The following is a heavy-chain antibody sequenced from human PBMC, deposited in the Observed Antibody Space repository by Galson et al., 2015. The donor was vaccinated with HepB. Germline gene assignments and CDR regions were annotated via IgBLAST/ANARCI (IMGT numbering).Heavy chain of an antibody. V-gene: IGHV1-8*01. D-gene: IGHD2-15*01. CDR3: ARGRGSGGSPRRNNWFDP. CDR2: MNPNSGNT. J-gene: IGHJ5*02. Sequence: SVKVSCKASGYTFTSYDINWVRQATGQGLEWMGWMNPNSGNTGYAQKFQGRVTMTRNTSISTAYMELSSLRSEDTAVYYCARGRGSGGSPRRNNWFDPWGQGTLVTVSS. CDR1: GYTFTSYD.